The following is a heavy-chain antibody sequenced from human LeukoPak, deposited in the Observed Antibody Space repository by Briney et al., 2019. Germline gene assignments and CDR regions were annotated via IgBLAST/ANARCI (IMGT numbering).Heavy chain of an antibody. V-gene: IGHV3-11*01. CDR3: ARALKPGYCSGGSCHAGY. D-gene: IGHD2-15*01. J-gene: IGHJ4*02. CDR2: ISSTGSNV. CDR1: GFIFSDYY. Sequence: GESLRLSCAASGFIFSDYYMSWIRQAPGKGLEWVLYISSTGSNVYCADSVKGRFTISRDNAKNSLYLQMNSLRDEDTAVYYCARALKPGYCSGGSCHAGYWGQGTLVTVSS.